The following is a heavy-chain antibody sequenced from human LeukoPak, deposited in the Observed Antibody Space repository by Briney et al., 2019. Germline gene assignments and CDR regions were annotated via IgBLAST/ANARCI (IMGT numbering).Heavy chain of an antibody. CDR2: ISWNSGSI. Sequence: GGSLRLSCAASGFTFDDYAMHWVRQAPGKGLEWVSGISWNSGSIGYADSVKGRFTISRDNAKNSLYLQMNSLRAEDTALYYCAKGSAAVAPIDYWGQGTPVTVSS. CDR3: AKGSAAVAPIDY. J-gene: IGHJ4*02. D-gene: IGHD6-19*01. CDR1: GFTFDDYA. V-gene: IGHV3-9*01.